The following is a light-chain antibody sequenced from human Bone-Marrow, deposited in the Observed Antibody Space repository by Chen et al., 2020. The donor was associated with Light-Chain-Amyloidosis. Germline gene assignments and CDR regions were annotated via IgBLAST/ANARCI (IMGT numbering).Light chain of an antibody. Sequence: QSVLTQPPSASGPPGKRVTISFSGSSSNIGTKNVNWYQQLPGTAPKLLIYTDNQRPSGVPDRFAGSKSGTSASLAISGLQSEDEADYYCAAWDGSLDGWLFGGGTKLTVL. V-gene: IGLV1-44*01. J-gene: IGLJ3*02. CDR1: SSNIGTKN. CDR3: AAWDGSLDGWL. CDR2: TDN.